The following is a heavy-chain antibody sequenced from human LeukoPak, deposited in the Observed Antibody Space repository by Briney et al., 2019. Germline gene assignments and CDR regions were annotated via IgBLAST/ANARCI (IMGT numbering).Heavy chain of an antibody. Sequence: GGSLRLSCAASGFTFSSYWMNWVRQSRGKGLEWVASIRQDGGEKSYVDSVKGRFTISRDNTKNSLYLQMGSLRAEDTAVYYCARDGTAAGLYFDLWGQGTLVTVSS. D-gene: IGHD6-13*01. CDR3: ARDGTAAGLYFDL. V-gene: IGHV3-7*01. CDR1: GFTFSSYW. J-gene: IGHJ4*01. CDR2: IRQDGGEK.